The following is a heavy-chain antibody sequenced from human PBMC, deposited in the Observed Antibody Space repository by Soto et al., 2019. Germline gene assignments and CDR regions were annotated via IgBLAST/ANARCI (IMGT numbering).Heavy chain of an antibody. CDR2: ISDSGNT. Sequence: NPSETLSLTCTVPGGSISSYYWTWIRQPPGKGLEWLGYISDSGNTNYNPSLKSRVAMSIDTSKRQLSLNLWSLTAADTAVYYCVRGNSGWSPYRSRLFHFYYMDVWGKGTTVTVSS. CDR1: GGSISSYY. V-gene: IGHV4-59*08. CDR3: VRGNSGWSPYRSRLFHFYYMDV. J-gene: IGHJ6*03. D-gene: IGHD6-19*01.